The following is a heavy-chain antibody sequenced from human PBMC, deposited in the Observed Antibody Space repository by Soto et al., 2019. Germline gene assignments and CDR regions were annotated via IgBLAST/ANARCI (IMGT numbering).Heavy chain of an antibody. D-gene: IGHD3-3*01. CDR3: ARVEGVPNHFDY. CDR2: VYSVGDST. V-gene: IGHV3-23*01. J-gene: IGHJ4*02. CDR1: GFIFSDYV. Sequence: PGGSLRLSCTASGFIFSDYVMIWVRQVPGKGLEWVSKVYSVGDSTYYADSVKGRFIISRDNSQNTLHLQMNSLRADDTAIYYCARVEGVPNHFDYWGQGTLVTVSS.